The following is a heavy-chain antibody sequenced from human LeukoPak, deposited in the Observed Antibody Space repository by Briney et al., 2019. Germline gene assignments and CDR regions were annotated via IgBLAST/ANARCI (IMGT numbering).Heavy chain of an antibody. D-gene: IGHD1-26*01. V-gene: IGHV3-48*01. CDR2: ISSSSSTI. Sequence: PGGSLRLSCAASGFTFSSYNMNWVRQAPGKGLEWVSYISSSSSTIKYADSVKGRFTISRDNAKNSLYLQMNSLRAEDTALYYCARDSPRGSYGDYWGQGTLVTVSS. CDR3: ARDSPRGSYGDY. J-gene: IGHJ4*02. CDR1: GFTFSSYN.